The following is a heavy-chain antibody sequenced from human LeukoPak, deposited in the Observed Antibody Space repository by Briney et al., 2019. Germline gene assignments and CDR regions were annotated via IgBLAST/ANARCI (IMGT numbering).Heavy chain of an antibody. D-gene: IGHD4-17*01. CDR1: GFRFSGYG. CDR3: AALHTGTFVDY. CDR2: IRYDGTTK. Sequence: GGSLRLSCAAPGFRFSGYGMHWVRQVPGKGLEWLAFIRYDGTTKFYTDSVKGRFAISRDNSKNTLSLQMNSLRTGDTAVYYCAALHTGTFVDYWGQGTLVTVSS. V-gene: IGHV3-30*02. J-gene: IGHJ4*02.